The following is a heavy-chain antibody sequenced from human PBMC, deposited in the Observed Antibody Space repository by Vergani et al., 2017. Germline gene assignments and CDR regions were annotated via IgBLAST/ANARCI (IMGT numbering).Heavy chain of an antibody. CDR3: ARDYWKGGYCSSTSCSLDY. D-gene: IGHD2-2*01. CDR1: GYTFTGYY. J-gene: IGHJ4*02. V-gene: IGHV1-2*02. CDR2: INPNSGGT. Sequence: QVQLVQSGAEVKKPGASVKVSCKASGYTFTGYYMHWVRQAPGQGLEWMGWINPNSGGTNYAQKFQGRVTITADESTSTAYMELSSLRSEDTAVYYCARDYWKGGYCSSTSCSLDYWGQGTLVTVSS.